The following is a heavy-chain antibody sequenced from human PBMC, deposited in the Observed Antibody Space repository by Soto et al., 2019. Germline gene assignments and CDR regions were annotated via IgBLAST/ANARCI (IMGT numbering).Heavy chain of an antibody. J-gene: IGHJ6*02. V-gene: IGHV3-15*07. CDR1: GFTFSNAW. D-gene: IGHD3-9*01. Sequence: PGGSLRLSCAASGFTFSNAWMNWVRQAPGKGLEWVGRIKSKTDGGTTDYAAPVKGRFTISRDDSKNTLYLQMNSLKTEDTAVYYCTTDRGYDIFTGYYWASALYGMAVWGQGTTVTVSS. CDR3: TTDRGYDIFTGYYWASALYGMAV. CDR2: IKSKTDGGTT.